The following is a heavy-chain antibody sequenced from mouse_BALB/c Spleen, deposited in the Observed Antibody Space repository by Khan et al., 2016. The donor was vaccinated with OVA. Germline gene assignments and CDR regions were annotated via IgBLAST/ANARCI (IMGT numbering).Heavy chain of an antibody. V-gene: IGHV9-3-1*01. CDR3: ARVGYSGTMDY. CDR2: INTYTGEP. J-gene: IGHJ4*01. CDR1: GYTFTNNG. D-gene: IGHD3-1*01. Sequence: QIQLVQSGPELKKPGETVKISCTASGYTFTNNGMNWVKQAPGKGLKWMGWINTYTGEPTYAYDFKGRFAFSLETSARTAYLQINNLKNEDTATYFCARVGYSGTMDYWGQGTSVTVSS.